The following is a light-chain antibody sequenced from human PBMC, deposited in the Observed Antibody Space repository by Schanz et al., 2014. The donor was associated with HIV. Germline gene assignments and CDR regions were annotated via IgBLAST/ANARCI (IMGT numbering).Light chain of an antibody. CDR3: QQYNSAPQT. J-gene: IGKJ4*01. Sequence: AIRMTQSPSSFSASTGDRVTIACRASQGISGYLAWFQHKPGKAPKLLIYSASTLQSGVPSRFSGSGSETDFNLTISCLQSEDFAAYYCQQYNSAPQTFGGGTKVEIK. CDR1: QGISGY. CDR2: SAS. V-gene: IGKV1-8*01.